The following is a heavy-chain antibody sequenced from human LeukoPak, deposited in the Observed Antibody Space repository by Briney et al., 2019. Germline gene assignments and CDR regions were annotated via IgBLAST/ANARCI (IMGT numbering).Heavy chain of an antibody. CDR3: ARDRGRYYDSRGFYWGYYFDS. Sequence: GGSLRLSCAASGFTFSTYAVNWDRQAPGKGLEWVSTISGSGDSTYYADSVKGRFTISRDNSKDTLYLQMSSVRVDDTAVYYCARDRGRYYDSRGFYWGYYFDSWGQGILVTVST. J-gene: IGHJ4*02. D-gene: IGHD3-22*01. CDR2: ISGSGDST. CDR1: GFTFSTYA. V-gene: IGHV3-23*01.